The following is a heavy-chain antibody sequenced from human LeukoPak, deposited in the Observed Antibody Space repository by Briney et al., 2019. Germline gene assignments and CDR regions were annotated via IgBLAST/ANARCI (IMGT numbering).Heavy chain of an antibody. CDR1: GFTFSDAW. CDR2: IKSKTDGGTT. J-gene: IGHJ4*02. D-gene: IGHD1-26*01. CDR3: TTRGGSFSIFDY. V-gene: IGHV3-15*01. Sequence: GGSLRLSCAASGFTFSDAWMSWVRQAPGKGLEWVGRIKSKTDGGTTDYAAPVKGRFTISRDDSKNTLYLQMNSLKTEDTAVFYCTTRGGSFSIFDYWGQGTLVTVSS.